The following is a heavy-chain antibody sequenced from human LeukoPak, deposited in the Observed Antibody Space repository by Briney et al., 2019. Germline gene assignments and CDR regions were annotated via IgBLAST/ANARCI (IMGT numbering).Heavy chain of an antibody. J-gene: IGHJ4*02. Sequence: PGGSLRLSCTASGFTFNNYYMTWVRQAPGKGLEWVSAISGSGGSTYYADSVKGRFTISRDNSKNTLYLQMNSLRAEDTAVYYCAKVGPNGDYFDYWGQGTLVTVSS. V-gene: IGHV3-23*01. CDR3: AKVGPNGDYFDY. CDR2: ISGSGGST. CDR1: GFTFNNYY. D-gene: IGHD2-8*01.